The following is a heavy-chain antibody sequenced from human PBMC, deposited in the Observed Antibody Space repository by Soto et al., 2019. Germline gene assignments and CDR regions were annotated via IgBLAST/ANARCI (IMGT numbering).Heavy chain of an antibody. CDR2: IIPIFNTA. CDR3: ATPWAGGNDYYSGMDV. V-gene: IGHV1-69*12. J-gene: IGHJ6*02. D-gene: IGHD3-16*01. Sequence: QVQLVQSGAEVKKPGSSVKVSCKASGGTFSSYAISWVRQAPGQGLEWMGGIIPIFNTANYAQKFQGRVTITADESTTTAYMELSSLRSEDTAVYYGATPWAGGNDYYSGMDVWGQGTTVTVSS. CDR1: GGTFSSYA.